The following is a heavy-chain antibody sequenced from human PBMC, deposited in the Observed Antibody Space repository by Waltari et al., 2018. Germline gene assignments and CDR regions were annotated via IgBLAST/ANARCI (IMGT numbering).Heavy chain of an antibody. D-gene: IGHD3-3*01. Sequence: QVQLQESGPGLVKPSQTLSLNCIVSGVSITSNNYYWSWIRQPAGKGLEWIGRISPPGSTIYNPSLKSRLTISVDTSKNQFSLQMSSVTVADTAVYYCATLYDLWSGYPDAFDVWGQGTMVTVSS. J-gene: IGHJ3*01. CDR2: ISPPGST. CDR3: ATLYDLWSGYPDAFDV. V-gene: IGHV4-61*02. CDR1: GVSITSNNYY.